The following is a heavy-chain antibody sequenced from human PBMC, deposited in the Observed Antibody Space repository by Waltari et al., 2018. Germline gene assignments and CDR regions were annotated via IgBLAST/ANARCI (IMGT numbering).Heavy chain of an antibody. CDR3: ARRKVDTAMAIGYHVDY. CDR2: IYHSGST. D-gene: IGHD5-18*01. CDR1: GYSISSGYY. Sequence: QVQLQESGPGLVKPSETLSLTCAVSGYSISSGYYWGWIRQPPGKGLEWMGSIYHSGSTYYNPSLKSRVTISVDTSKNQFSLKLSSVTAADTAVYYCARRKVDTAMAIGYHVDYWGQGTLVTVSS. V-gene: IGHV4-38-2*01. J-gene: IGHJ4*02.